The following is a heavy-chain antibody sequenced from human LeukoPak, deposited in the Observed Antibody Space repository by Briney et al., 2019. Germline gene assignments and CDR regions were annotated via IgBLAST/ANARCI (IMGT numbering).Heavy chain of an antibody. CDR1: GDSISSGGYS. Sequence: PSQTLSPTCTVSGDSISSGGYSWSWIRQPPGKGLEWIGYIYHIGYISQSGNIYQNPSLKSRVTISLDTSRNQFSLKLSSVTAADTAVYYCARSPLAFYDSSGYPRVWFDPWGQGTLVTVSS. D-gene: IGHD3-22*01. CDR3: ARSPLAFYDSSGYPRVWFDP. V-gene: IGHV4-30-2*01. J-gene: IGHJ5*02. CDR2: ISQSGNI.